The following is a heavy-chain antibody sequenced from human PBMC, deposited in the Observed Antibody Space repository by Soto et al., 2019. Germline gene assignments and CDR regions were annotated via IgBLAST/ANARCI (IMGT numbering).Heavy chain of an antibody. V-gene: IGHV5-10-1*01. J-gene: IGHJ6*02. CDR2: IDPSDSYT. D-gene: IGHD6-19*01. CDR3: ARQHVASGWSPYYYYGMDV. Sequence: GESLKISCKGSGYSFTSYWISWVRQMPGKGLEWMGRIDPSDSYTNYSPSLQGHVTISADKSISTAYLQWSSLKASDTAMYYCARQHVASGWSPYYYYGMDVWGQGTTVTVSS. CDR1: GYSFTSYW.